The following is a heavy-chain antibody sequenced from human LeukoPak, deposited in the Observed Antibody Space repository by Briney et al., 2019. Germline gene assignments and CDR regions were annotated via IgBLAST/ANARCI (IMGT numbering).Heavy chain of an antibody. Sequence: GSLRLSCAASGLTFSSYAMSWVRQAPGKGLEWVSAISGSGGSTYYADSVKGRFTISRDNSKNTLYLQMNSLRAEDTAVYYCASRYCSGGSCPYYYYYYMDVWGKGTTVTVSS. CDR2: ISGSGGST. J-gene: IGHJ6*03. V-gene: IGHV3-23*01. D-gene: IGHD2-15*01. CDR1: GLTFSSYA. CDR3: ASRYCSGGSCPYYYYYYMDV.